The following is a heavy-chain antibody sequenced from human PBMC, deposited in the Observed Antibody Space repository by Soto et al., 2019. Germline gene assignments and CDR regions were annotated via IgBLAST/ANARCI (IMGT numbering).Heavy chain of an antibody. CDR1: GFTFRIYA. CDR2: ISGSGATI. Sequence: EVQLLESGGVLVQPVGALRLSCAASGFTFRIYAMNWARQAPGKGLDWVSAISGSGATIHYADSVKGRFTISRDNSKNTMYWQMNRPRNEARAVYYRAKDSSNTSCYALDNWGQGTPVT. J-gene: IGHJ4*02. D-gene: IGHD2-2*01. CDR3: AKDSSNTSCYALDN. V-gene: IGHV3-23*01.